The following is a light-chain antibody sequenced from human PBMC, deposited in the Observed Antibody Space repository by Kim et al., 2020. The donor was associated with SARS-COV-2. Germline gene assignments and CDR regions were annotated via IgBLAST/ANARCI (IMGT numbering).Light chain of an antibody. Sequence: SPRERATLSCRASQSGSSSYLAWYQQKPGQAPRLLIYGASSRATGIPDRFSGSGSGTDFTLTISRLEPEDVAAYYCQQYGSSPLTFGQGTKVDIK. CDR3: QQYGSSPLT. CDR1: QSGSSSY. J-gene: IGKJ1*01. V-gene: IGKV3-20*01. CDR2: GAS.